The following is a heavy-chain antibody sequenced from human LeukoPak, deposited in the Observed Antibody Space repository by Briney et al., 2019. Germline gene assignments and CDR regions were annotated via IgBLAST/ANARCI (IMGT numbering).Heavy chain of an antibody. CDR1: GASICSYS. CDR2: IHYSGNT. V-gene: IGHV4-59*08. J-gene: IGHJ4*02. CDR3: ARHGRESLYFDWILYYIAH. D-gene: IGHD3-9*01. Sequence: SETLSLTCTVSGASICSYSWSWIRQPPGKGLEWIGCIHYSGNTHCNPSLESRVTLSVDTSKNRFSLKLSSVTAADTAVIYCARHGRESLYFDWILYYIAHWGQGAVVTVSS.